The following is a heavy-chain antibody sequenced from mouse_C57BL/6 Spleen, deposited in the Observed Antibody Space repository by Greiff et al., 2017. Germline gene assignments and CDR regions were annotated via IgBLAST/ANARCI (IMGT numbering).Heavy chain of an antibody. J-gene: IGHJ2*01. V-gene: IGHV3-6*01. CDR1: GYSITSGYY. D-gene: IGHD2-1*01. CDR2: ISYDGSN. Sequence: EVQLQESGPGLVKPSQSLSLTCSVTGYSITSGYYWNWIRQFPGNKLEWMGYISYDGSNNYNPSLKNRISITRDTSKNQFFLKLNSVTTEDTATYYCARGALYYAYFDYWGQGTTLTVSS. CDR3: ARGALYYAYFDY.